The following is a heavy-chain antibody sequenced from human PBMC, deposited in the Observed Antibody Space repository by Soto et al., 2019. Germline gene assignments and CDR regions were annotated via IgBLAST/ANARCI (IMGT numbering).Heavy chain of an antibody. Sequence: QVQLVQSGAEVKKPGSSVKVSCKASGGTFSSYAISWVRQAPGQGLEWMGGIIPIFGTANYAQKFQGRVTITTDYSTSTAYMELSGVRSGDTAVYYCARGPPRTVTSRFDPWGQGTLVTVSS. D-gene: IGHD4-17*01. CDR2: IIPIFGTA. J-gene: IGHJ5*02. CDR3: ARGPPRTVTSRFDP. V-gene: IGHV1-69*05. CDR1: GGTFSSYA.